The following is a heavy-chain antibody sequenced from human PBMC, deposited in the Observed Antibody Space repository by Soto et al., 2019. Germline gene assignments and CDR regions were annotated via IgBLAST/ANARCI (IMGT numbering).Heavy chain of an antibody. J-gene: IGHJ6*02. CDR1: GFTFSDYY. V-gene: IGHV3-11*01. Sequence: GGSLRLSCAASGFTFSDYYMSWIRQAPGKGLEWVSYISSSGSTIYYADSVKGRFTISRDNAKNSLYLQMNSLRAEDTAVYYCARALLEMATIGYYYGMDVWGQGTTVTVSS. CDR2: ISSSGSTI. D-gene: IGHD5-12*01. CDR3: ARALLEMATIGYYYGMDV.